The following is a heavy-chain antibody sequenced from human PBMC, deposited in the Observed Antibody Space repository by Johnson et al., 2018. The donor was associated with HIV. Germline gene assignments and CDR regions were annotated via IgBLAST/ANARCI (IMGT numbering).Heavy chain of an antibody. CDR2: INRNGGST. V-gene: IGHV3-20*04. CDR1: GFTFSSYG. D-gene: IGHD7-27*01. CDR3: VRDPTTQDLRLTGDFGACDI. J-gene: IGHJ3*02. Sequence: VQLVESGGGVVQPGRSLRLSCAASGFTFSSYGMHWVRQAPGKGLEWVSFINRNGGSTGYADSVKGRFTISRDNAKNSLYLQMNSLRAEDTALYYCVRDPTTQDLRLTGDFGACDIWGQGTMVTVSS.